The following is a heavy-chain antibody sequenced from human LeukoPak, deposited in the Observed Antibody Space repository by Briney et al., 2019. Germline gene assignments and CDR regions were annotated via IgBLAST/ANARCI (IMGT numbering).Heavy chain of an antibody. J-gene: IGHJ4*02. V-gene: IGHV4-39*01. CDR3: ARLLGYCSSTSCSGDN. CDR2: IYYSGST. D-gene: IGHD2-2*01. CDR1: GGSISSSSYY. Sequence: KPSETLSLTCTVSGGSISSSSYYWGWIRQPPGKGLAWIGSIYYSGSTYYNPSLKSRVTISVDTSKNQFSLKLSSVPAADTAVYYCARLLGYCSSTSCSGDNWGQGTLVNVSS.